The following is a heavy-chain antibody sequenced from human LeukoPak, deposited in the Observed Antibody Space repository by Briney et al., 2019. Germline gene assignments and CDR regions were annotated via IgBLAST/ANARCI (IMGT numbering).Heavy chain of an antibody. CDR1: GFTFSSYA. V-gene: IGHV3-30*04. Sequence: PGGSLRLSCAASGFTFSSYAMHWVRQAPGKGLEWVAVISYDGSNKYYADSVKGRFTISRDNSKNTLYLQMNSLRAEDTAVYYCALEYSSSFSFDYWGQGTLVTVSS. J-gene: IGHJ4*02. D-gene: IGHD6-6*01. CDR3: ALEYSSSFSFDY. CDR2: ISYDGSNK.